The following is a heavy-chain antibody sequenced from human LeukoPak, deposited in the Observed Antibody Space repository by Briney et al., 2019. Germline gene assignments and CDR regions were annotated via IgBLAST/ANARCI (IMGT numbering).Heavy chain of an antibody. V-gene: IGHV3-13*01. CDR1: GFTFGSFD. CDR3: ARGPPRGKYYYMDV. Sequence: GSLRLSCAASGFTFGSFDMHWVRQPTGQGLEWVSTIGTASDTYYPGSVEGRFTLSRDNAKNSLYLQMNSLTAGDTAVYYCARGPPRGKYYYMDVWGKGITVTVSS. CDR2: IGTASDT. D-gene: IGHD1-1*01. J-gene: IGHJ6*03.